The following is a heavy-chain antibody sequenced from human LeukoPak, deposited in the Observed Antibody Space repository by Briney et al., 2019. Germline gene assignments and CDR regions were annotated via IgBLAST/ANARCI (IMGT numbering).Heavy chain of an antibody. CDR3: ASQGYSYAAFDI. CDR2: IFHTGST. D-gene: IGHD5-18*01. V-gene: IGHV4-4*02. Sequence: SETLSLTCAVSGGSISSSNWWSWVRQPPGKGLEWIGEIFHTGSTSYNPSLKSRVTISVDTSKNQFSLKLSSVTAADTAVYYCASQGYSYAAFDIWGQGTMVTVSS. J-gene: IGHJ3*02. CDR1: GGSISSSNW.